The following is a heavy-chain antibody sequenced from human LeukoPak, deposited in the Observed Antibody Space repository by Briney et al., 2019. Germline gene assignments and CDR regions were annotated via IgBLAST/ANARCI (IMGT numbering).Heavy chain of an antibody. Sequence: PGGSLRLSCAASGFTFSSYGMHWVRQAPGKGLEWVAYIQNDGSNEQYADSVKGRFSISRDSSKNILYLQMNSLRAEDTAVYYCARDRSVGVLPAPPFDFWGQGTLVTVSS. CDR2: IQNDGSNE. J-gene: IGHJ4*02. CDR3: ARDRSVGVLPAPPFDF. D-gene: IGHD6-6*01. CDR1: GFTFSSYG. V-gene: IGHV3-30*02.